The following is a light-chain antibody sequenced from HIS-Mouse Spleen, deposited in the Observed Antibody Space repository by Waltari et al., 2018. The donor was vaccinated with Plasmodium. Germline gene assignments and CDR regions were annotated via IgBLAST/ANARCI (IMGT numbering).Light chain of an antibody. CDR3: QKYNNWPFT. V-gene: IGKV3-15*01. J-gene: IGKJ3*01. Sequence: EIVMTQSPATLSVSPGERATLTCRASQSVSSNLAWYQQKPGQAPRLRIYGASTRATGIPARFSGSGSGTEFNLTISSLQSEDFAVYYCQKYNNWPFTFGPETKVDIK. CDR1: QSVSSN. CDR2: GAS.